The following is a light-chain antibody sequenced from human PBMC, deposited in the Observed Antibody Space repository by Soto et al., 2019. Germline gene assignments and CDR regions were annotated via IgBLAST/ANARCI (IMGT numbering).Light chain of an antibody. Sequence: EFVLTQSPGTLSFYQYERATLSCIASQSVSSYLAWYQQKPGQAPRLLIYDASNRATGIPARFSGSGSGTDFTLTISSLEPEDFAVYYCQQRSNWPSWTFGQGTKADIK. V-gene: IGKV3-11*01. CDR3: QQRSNWPSWT. CDR1: QSVSSY. CDR2: DAS. J-gene: IGKJ1*01.